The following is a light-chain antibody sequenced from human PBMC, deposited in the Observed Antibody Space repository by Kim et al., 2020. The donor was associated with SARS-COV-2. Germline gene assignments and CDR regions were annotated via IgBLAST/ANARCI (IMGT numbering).Light chain of an antibody. Sequence: ATINCKSSQSVLYSINNLNYLAWYQQKPGQPPQLLIYWASTRQSGVPDRFSGSGSGTDFTLTISSLRAEDVAVYYCQQYYSDYPTFGGGTKLEI. CDR3: QQYYSDYPT. V-gene: IGKV4-1*01. CDR2: WAS. CDR1: QSVLYSINNLNY. J-gene: IGKJ4*02.